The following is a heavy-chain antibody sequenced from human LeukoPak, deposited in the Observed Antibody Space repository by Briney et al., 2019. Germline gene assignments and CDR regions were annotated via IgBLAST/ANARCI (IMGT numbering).Heavy chain of an antibody. CDR1: GFTVSSNY. CDR2: IYSGGNT. Sequence: GGSLRLSCAASGFTVSSNYMSWVRQAPGKGLEWVSVIYSGGNTYYADSVKGRFTISRDNSKNTLHLQMNSLRAEDTAVYYCARDVYIAASGVNWFDPWGQGTLVTVSS. V-gene: IGHV3-53*01. J-gene: IGHJ5*02. CDR3: ARDVYIAASGVNWFDP. D-gene: IGHD6-13*01.